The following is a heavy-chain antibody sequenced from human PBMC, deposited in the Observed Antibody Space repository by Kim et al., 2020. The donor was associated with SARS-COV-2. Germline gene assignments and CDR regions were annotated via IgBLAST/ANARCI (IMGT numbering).Heavy chain of an antibody. CDR3: ARPTSRVQLWSFDY. Sequence: PSLKSRVTISVDTSKNQFSLKLSSVTAADTAVYYCARPTSRVQLWSFDYWGQGTLVTVSS. V-gene: IGHV4-39*01. J-gene: IGHJ4*02. D-gene: IGHD5-18*01.